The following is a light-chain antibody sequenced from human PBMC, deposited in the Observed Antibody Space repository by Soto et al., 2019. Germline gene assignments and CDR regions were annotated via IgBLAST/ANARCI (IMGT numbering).Light chain of an antibody. CDR3: QQYNSYPWT. Sequence: DIQMTQSPSTRSASVGDRVTITCRASQSISSWLALYQQKPGKAPKLLIYDASSLQNGVPSRFRGAESGTEFTLTISSLQPDDFAVYYCQQYNSYPWTFGHGTKVDIK. CDR1: QSISSW. V-gene: IGKV1-5*01. CDR2: DAS. J-gene: IGKJ1*01.